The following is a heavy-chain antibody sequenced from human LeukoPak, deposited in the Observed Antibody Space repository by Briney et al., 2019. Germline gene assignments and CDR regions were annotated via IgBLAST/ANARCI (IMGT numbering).Heavy chain of an antibody. CDR1: GFTFSNYA. Sequence: GGSLRLSCAASGFTFSNYAMSWVRQAPGKGLEWVSTISGSGGNTYYADSVKGRFTFSRDNSKNTLYLQMNSLRAEDTAVYYCAKVEYYYGSGSYFSYMDVWGKGTTVTISS. J-gene: IGHJ6*03. CDR3: AKVEYYYGSGSYFSYMDV. CDR2: ISGSGGNT. V-gene: IGHV3-23*01. D-gene: IGHD3-10*01.